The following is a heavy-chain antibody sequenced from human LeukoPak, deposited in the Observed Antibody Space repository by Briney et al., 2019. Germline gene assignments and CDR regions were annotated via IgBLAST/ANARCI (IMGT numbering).Heavy chain of an antibody. CDR2: IDHSGST. Sequence: SETLSLTCTVSGGSISSYYWSWIRQPPGKGLEWIGYIDHSGSTNYNPSLKSRVTISVDTSKNQFSLKLSSVTAADTAVYYCARESHWFDPWGQGTLVTVSS. V-gene: IGHV4-59*12. CDR1: GGSISSYY. J-gene: IGHJ5*02. CDR3: ARESHWFDP.